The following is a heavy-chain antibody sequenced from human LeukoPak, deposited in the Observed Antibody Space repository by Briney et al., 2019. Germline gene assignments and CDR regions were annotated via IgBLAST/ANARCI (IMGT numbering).Heavy chain of an antibody. Sequence: GGSLRLSCAASGFTFSSHGMNWVRQAPGKWLEWVSGISGSGVITYYADSVKGRFTISRDNSKNTLDLQMNSLRAEDTAVYYCAKDDAWVRYQDWGQGTLVTVSS. CDR1: GFTFSSHG. D-gene: IGHD5-12*01. CDR3: AKDDAWVRYQD. J-gene: IGHJ4*02. CDR2: ISGSGVIT. V-gene: IGHV3-23*01.